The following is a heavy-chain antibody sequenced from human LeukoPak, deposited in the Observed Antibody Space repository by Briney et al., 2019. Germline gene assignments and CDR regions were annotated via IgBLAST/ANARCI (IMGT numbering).Heavy chain of an antibody. J-gene: IGHJ5*02. CDR3: AREAAMSGGNWFDP. Sequence: ASVKVSCKASGYTFTGYYMHWVRQAPGQGLEWMGWINPNSGGTNYAQKFQGRVTMTRDTSISTAYMELSRRRSDDTAVYYCAREAAMSGGNWFDPWGQGTLVTVSS. D-gene: IGHD2-2*01. CDR2: INPNSGGT. V-gene: IGHV1-2*02. CDR1: GYTFTGYY.